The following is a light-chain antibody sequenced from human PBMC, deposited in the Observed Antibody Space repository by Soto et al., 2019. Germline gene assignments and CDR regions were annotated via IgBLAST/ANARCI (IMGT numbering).Light chain of an antibody. CDR1: SSNIGSNT. V-gene: IGLV1-44*01. J-gene: IGLJ2*01. Sequence: QPVLTQPPSASGTPGQRVTISCSGSSSNIGSNTVNWYQQLPGTAPKLLIYTNNQRPSGVPDRFSGSKSGTSASLAISRLQSEDEADYYCAAWDDSLNVVVFGGGTKVTVL. CDR2: TNN. CDR3: AAWDDSLNVVV.